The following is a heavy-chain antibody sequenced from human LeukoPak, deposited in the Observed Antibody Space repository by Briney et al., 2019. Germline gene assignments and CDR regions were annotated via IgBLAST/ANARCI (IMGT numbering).Heavy chain of an antibody. CDR2: ISSSRSYI. V-gene: IGHV3-21*01. CDR3: ARRYCSSTSCYGFLDY. D-gene: IGHD2-2*01. CDR1: GFTFSSYS. J-gene: IGHJ4*02. Sequence: PGGSLRLSCAASGFTFSSYSMNWVRQAPGKGLEWVSSISSSRSYIYYADSVEGRFTISRDNAKNSLYLQMNSLRAEDTAVYYCARRYCSSTSCYGFLDYWGQGTLVTVSS.